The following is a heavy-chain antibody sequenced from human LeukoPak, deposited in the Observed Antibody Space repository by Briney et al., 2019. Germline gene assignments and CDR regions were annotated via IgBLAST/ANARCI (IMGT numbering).Heavy chain of an antibody. J-gene: IGHJ5*02. CDR3: ARHKQQDPANWFDP. V-gene: IGHV4-59*08. D-gene: IGHD2-8*01. CDR1: GGSISPYY. Sequence: PSETLSLTCTVSGGSISPYYWSWIRQPPGKGLEWIGYIYYNGNTNYNPSLTSRVTISVDTSKNQFSLKLSSVTAADTAVYYCARHKQQDPANWFDPWGQGTLVTVSS. CDR2: IYYNGNT.